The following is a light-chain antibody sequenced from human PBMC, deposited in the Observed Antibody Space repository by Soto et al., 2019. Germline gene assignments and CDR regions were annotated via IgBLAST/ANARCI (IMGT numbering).Light chain of an antibody. V-gene: IGKV3-15*01. Sequence: EIVMTQSPATLSVSPGERATLSCRASQGIGDTLAWYQQKPGQTPRLLIYDTSTRATGVPARFSGSRSGAEFTLTINSLQSEDFAVYYCQQRSNWPLTFGGGTKVEIK. CDR2: DTS. J-gene: IGKJ4*01. CDR1: QGIGDT. CDR3: QQRSNWPLT.